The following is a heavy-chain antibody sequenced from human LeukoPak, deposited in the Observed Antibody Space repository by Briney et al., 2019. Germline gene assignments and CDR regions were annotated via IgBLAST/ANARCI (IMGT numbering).Heavy chain of an antibody. D-gene: IGHD6-19*01. CDR2: ISGSGGST. CDR3: AKGKHTVAGTGY. J-gene: IGHJ4*02. Sequence: GRSLRLSCAASGFTFDDYAMHWVRQAPGKGLEWVSAISGSGGSTYYADSVKGRFTISRDNSKNTLYLQMNSLRAEDTAVHYCAKGKHTVAGTGYWGQGTLVTVSS. V-gene: IGHV3-23*01. CDR1: GFTFDDYA.